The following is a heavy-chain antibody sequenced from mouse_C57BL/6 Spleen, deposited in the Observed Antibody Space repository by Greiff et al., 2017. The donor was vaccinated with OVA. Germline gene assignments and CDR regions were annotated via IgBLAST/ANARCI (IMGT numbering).Heavy chain of an antibody. CDR3: ARQGGPKTYCDY. Sequence: EVQLVESGGDLVKPGGSLKLSCAASGFTFSSYGMSWVRQTPDKRLEWVATISSGGSYIYYPDSVKGRFTISRDNAKNTLYLQMSSLKSEDTAMYYCARQGGPKTYCDYWGQGTTLTVSS. CDR1: GFTFSSYG. CDR2: ISSGGSYI. V-gene: IGHV5-6*01. D-gene: IGHD1-3*01. J-gene: IGHJ2*01.